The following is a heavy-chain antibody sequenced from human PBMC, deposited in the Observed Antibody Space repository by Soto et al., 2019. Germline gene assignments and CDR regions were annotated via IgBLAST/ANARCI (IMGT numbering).Heavy chain of an antibody. V-gene: IGHV1-2*04. Sequence: ASVKVSCKASGYTFTGYYTHWVRQAPGQGLEWMGWINPNSGGTNYAQKFQGWVTMTRDTSISTAYMELSRLRSDDTAVYYCARTGYSSGWYNADAFDIWGQGTMVTV. CDR1: GYTFTGYY. J-gene: IGHJ3*02. CDR2: INPNSGGT. D-gene: IGHD6-19*01. CDR3: ARTGYSSGWYNADAFDI.